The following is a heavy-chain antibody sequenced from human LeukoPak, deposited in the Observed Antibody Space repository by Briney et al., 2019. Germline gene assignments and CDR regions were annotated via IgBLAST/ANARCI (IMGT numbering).Heavy chain of an antibody. CDR1: GGSISSYY. J-gene: IGHJ6*02. D-gene: IGHD6-19*01. CDR2: IYYSGST. V-gene: IGHV4-59*01. Sequence: PSETLSLTCTVSGGSISSYYWSWIRQPPGKGLEWIGYIYYSGSTNYNPSLKSRVTISVDTSKNQFSLKLSSVTAADTAVYYRARVVAYSSGLYGMDVWGQGTTVTVSS. CDR3: ARVVAYSSGLYGMDV.